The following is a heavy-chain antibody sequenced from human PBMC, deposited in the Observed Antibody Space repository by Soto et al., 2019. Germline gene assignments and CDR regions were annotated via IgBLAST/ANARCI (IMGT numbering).Heavy chain of an antibody. Sequence: EVQLVQSGAEVKKPGESLKISCKASGYRFTSYWLGWVRQKPGNGLEWMGIIYIGDFDTRYGPSFQGQVTISADRSINTAYLQWSELKATDTAMYYCARATGAGLAVDPHHFDYWGQGTLVTVSS. V-gene: IGHV5-51*03. J-gene: IGHJ4*02. CDR1: GYRFTSYW. CDR3: ARATGAGLAVDPHHFDY. CDR2: IYIGDFDT. D-gene: IGHD7-27*01.